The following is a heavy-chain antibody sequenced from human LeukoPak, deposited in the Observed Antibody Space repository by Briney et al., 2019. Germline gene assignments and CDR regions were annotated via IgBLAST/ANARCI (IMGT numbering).Heavy chain of an antibody. CDR2: ISAYNGNT. CDR3: ARGPRGGIVVVPAAIDY. J-gene: IGHJ4*02. V-gene: IGHV1-18*01. Sequence: ASVKVSCKASGYTFTSYGISWVRQAPGQGLEWMGWISAYNGNTNYAQKFQGRVTMTRDTSISTAYMELSRLRSDDTAVYYCARGPRGGIVVVPAAIDYWGQGTLVTVSS. CDR1: GYTFTSYG. D-gene: IGHD2-2*01.